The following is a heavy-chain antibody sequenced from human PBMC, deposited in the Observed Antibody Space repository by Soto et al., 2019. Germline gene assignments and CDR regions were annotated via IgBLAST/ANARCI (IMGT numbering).Heavy chain of an antibody. CDR3: ARDTGIAAIRTEYFQH. CDR1: GFTFSSYS. V-gene: IGHV3-21*01. J-gene: IGHJ1*01. CDR2: ISSSSSYI. Sequence: GGSLRLSCAASGFTFSSYSMNWVRQAPGKGLEWVSSISSSSSYIYYADSVKGRLTISRDNAKNSLYLQMHSLRAVVTAVYYCARDTGIAAIRTEYFQHWGQGTLVTVSS. D-gene: IGHD6-13*01.